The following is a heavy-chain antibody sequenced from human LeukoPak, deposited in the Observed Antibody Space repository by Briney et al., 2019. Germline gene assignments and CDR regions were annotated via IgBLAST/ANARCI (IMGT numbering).Heavy chain of an antibody. CDR3: AYSSGSI. D-gene: IGHD3-10*01. V-gene: IGHV4-34*01. CDR2: INHSGGT. J-gene: IGHJ4*02. Sequence: SETLSLTCAVYGGSFSGYYWSWIRQPPGKGPEWIGEINHSGGTNYDPSLKSRVTISVDTSKKQFSLNLRSVTAADTAVYYCAYSSGSIWGQGTLVTVSS. CDR1: GGSFSGYY.